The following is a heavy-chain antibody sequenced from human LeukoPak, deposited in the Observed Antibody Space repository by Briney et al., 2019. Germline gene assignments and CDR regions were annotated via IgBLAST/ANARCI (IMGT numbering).Heavy chain of an antibody. D-gene: IGHD5-18*01. CDR3: AKKNYGYGGYFDS. CDR2: ISGSGGST. V-gene: IGHV3-23*01. CDR1: GFTFSNYT. J-gene: IGHJ4*02. Sequence: GGSLRLSCAASGFTFSNYTMTWVGQAPGKGLEWVSAISGSGGSTYYADSVKGRFTISRDNSKNTLYLQMNSLRAEDTAVYYCAKKNYGYGGYFDSWGQGTLVTVSS.